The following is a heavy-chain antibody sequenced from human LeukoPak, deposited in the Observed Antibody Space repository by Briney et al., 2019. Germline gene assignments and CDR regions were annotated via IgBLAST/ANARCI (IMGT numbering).Heavy chain of an antibody. Sequence: RSSETLSLTCAVSGYSINSGYYWGRIRQPPGKGLEWIGSTYHSGTTSYNPSLKSRVTMSVDTSKNQFSLKLSSVTAADTAVYYCARLRDLYNCFDPWGQGTLVTVSS. CDR1: GYSINSGYY. J-gene: IGHJ5*02. D-gene: IGHD5-24*01. V-gene: IGHV4-38-2*01. CDR2: TYHSGTT. CDR3: ARLRDLYNCFDP.